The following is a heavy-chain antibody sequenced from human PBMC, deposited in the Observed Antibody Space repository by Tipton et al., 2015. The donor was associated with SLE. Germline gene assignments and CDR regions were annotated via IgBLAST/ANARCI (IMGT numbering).Heavy chain of an antibody. D-gene: IGHD1-26*01. CDR1: GGSISSSSYY. Sequence: TLSLTCTVSGGSISSSSYYWGWIRQPPGKGLEWIGSIYYTGSTYYNPSLKSRVTISLDTSKNQFSLKLNSVTAADTAVYFCARGVAATTYFYYYYMDLWGKGTTVTVSS. V-gene: IGHV4-39*07. CDR2: IYYTGST. J-gene: IGHJ6*03. CDR3: ARGVAATTYFYYYYMDL.